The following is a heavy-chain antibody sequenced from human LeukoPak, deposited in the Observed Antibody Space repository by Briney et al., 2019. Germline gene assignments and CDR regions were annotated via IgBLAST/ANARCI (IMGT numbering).Heavy chain of an antibody. D-gene: IGHD1-1*01. CDR3: ARDSQRWSLENFYAMDV. CDR2: ISYDGSKT. Sequence: GGSLRLSCAASGFTFSRFGIHWVRQAPGKGLQWVALISYDGSKTYYAASVKDRFTISRDNSKSTLYLQMNSLRTDDTAVYYCARDSQRWSLENFYAMDVWGQGTTVSVSS. J-gene: IGHJ6*02. CDR1: GFTFSRFG. V-gene: IGHV3-30*03.